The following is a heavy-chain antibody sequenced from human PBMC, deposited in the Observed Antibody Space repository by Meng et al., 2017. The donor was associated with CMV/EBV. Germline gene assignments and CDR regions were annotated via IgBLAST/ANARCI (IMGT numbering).Heavy chain of an antibody. V-gene: IGHV4-31*02. D-gene: IGHD4-17*01. CDR2: IYYSGST. Sequence: TVSGGSISSGGYYWSWIRQHPGKGLEWIGYIYYSGSTYYNPSLKSRVTISVDTSKNQFSLKLSSVTAADTAVYYCAKGGDGDYVYFDYWGQGTLVTVSS. CDR3: AKGGDGDYVYFDY. J-gene: IGHJ4*02. CDR1: GGSISSGGYY.